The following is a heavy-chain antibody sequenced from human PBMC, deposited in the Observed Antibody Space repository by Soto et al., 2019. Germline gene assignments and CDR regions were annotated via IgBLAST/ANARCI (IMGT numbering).Heavy chain of an antibody. Sequence: EVQLVESGGTLVQPGGSLRLSCAASGFTVRSNYMNWVRQAPGKGLQWISVIYSDGSTHYADSVKGRFTMSRDNSKNTLYLKMSSLRAEDTAVYCCARGPFGGGGDHWGQGPLVSVSS. D-gene: IGHD3-16*01. V-gene: IGHV3-66*01. CDR2: IYSDGST. CDR3: ARGPFGGGGDH. CDR1: GFTVRSNY. J-gene: IGHJ4*02.